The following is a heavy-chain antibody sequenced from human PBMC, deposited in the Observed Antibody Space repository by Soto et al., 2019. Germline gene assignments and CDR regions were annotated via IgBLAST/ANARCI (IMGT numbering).Heavy chain of an antibody. Sequence: QVQLVQSGAEVRKPGASVMVSCRASGYAFDTNDINWVRQATGQGLEWMGWMNPKSGKTGYAQKFQSRVSMTRDTSMNTASRELSSLRSDDTALYYWARGPGGGDDYSNYNWFDPWGQGTLVTVSS. CDR2: MNPKSGKT. CDR1: GYAFDTND. CDR3: ARGPGGGDDYSNYNWFDP. J-gene: IGHJ5*02. V-gene: IGHV1-8*01. D-gene: IGHD4-4*01.